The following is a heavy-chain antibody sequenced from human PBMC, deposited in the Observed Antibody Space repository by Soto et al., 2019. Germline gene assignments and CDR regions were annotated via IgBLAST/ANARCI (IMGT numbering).Heavy chain of an antibody. V-gene: IGHV3-21*04. Sequence: PAGSLTLSCAASGFTFSSCTMNWVRHPQGTGLEWVSSISSDTSYRYYADSARGRFTISRDNSKNTLYLQMNSLRADDTAVYYCAKDAITVSSSYNYFDHWGQGTLVTVSS. CDR2: ISSDTSYR. CDR3: AKDAITVSSSYNYFDH. D-gene: IGHD2-15*01. J-gene: IGHJ4*02. CDR1: GFTFSSCT.